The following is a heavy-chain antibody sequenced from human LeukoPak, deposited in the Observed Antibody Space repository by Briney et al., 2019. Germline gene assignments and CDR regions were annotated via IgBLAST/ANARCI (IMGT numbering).Heavy chain of an antibody. V-gene: IGHV1-69*05. CDR1: GGTFSSYA. J-gene: IGHJ4*02. Sequence: GASVKVSCKASGGTFSSYAISWVRQAPGQGLEWMGGIIPIFGKANYAQKFQGRVTITTDESTSTAYMELSSLRSEDTAVYYCARETYCSSTSCSRGRLDYWGQGTLVTVSS. CDR2: IIPIFGKA. CDR3: ARETYCSSTSCSRGRLDY. D-gene: IGHD2-2*01.